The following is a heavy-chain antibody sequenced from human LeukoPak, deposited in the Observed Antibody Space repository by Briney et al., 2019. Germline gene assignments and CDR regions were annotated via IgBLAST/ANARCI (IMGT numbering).Heavy chain of an antibody. CDR2: INAGNGNT. D-gene: IGHD4-17*01. CDR1: GYTPTSYA. CDR3: AREDSTVTNRNWFDP. J-gene: IGHJ5*02. V-gene: IGHV1-3*01. Sequence: ASVKVSCKASGYTPTSYAMHWVRQAPGQRLEWMGWINAGNGNTKYSQKFQDRVTITRDTAASTAYMELSSLRSEDTAVYYCAREDSTVTNRNWFDPWGQGTLVTVSS.